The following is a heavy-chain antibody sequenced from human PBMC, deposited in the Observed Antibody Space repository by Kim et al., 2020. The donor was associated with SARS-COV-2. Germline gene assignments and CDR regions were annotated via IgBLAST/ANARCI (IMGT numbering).Heavy chain of an antibody. D-gene: IGHD6-19*01. J-gene: IGHJ4*02. V-gene: IGHV4-34*01. CDR1: GASFSGHY. Sequence: SETLSLTCAVYGASFSGHYWSWIRLPPGKGLEWVGDINHSGDTNYNPSLKSRVTMSVDTSKNQFSLKLTSVTAADTAVYYCARGGGRGWYADYWDQGLLVTVSS. CDR2: INHSGDT. CDR3: ARGGGRGWYADY.